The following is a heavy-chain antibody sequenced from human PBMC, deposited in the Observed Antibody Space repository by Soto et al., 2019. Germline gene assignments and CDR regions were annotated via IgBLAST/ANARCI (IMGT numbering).Heavy chain of an antibody. J-gene: IGHJ5*02. Sequence: GGSLRLSCEASGFTFIRHAMHWLRQAPGKGLEWVAIISYDGSTSYHGDSVKGRFAISRDNSKNTLYLQMNSLRTDDTAVYFCARHLASTVTTSDWFDPWGQGTLVTVSS. CDR3: ARHLASTVTTSDWFDP. V-gene: IGHV3-30*09. D-gene: IGHD4-4*01. CDR1: GFTFIRHA. CDR2: ISYDGSTS.